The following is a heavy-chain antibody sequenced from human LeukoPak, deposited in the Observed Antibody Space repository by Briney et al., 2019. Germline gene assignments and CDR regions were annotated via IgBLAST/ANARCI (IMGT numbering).Heavy chain of an antibody. CDR1: GATFSRDT. D-gene: IGHD3-22*01. V-gene: IGHV1-69*13. J-gene: IGHJ4*02. CDR3: ARGVKYYYDGSGYYLDY. CDR2: FIPIFGRA. Sequence: SVKLSCKASGATFSRDTITWVRQAPGQGLEWMGGFIPIFGRANYAQNFQGRVMITADESTTTAYMELSSLQSEDTAVYYCARGVKYYYDGSGYYLDYWGQGTLVTVSS.